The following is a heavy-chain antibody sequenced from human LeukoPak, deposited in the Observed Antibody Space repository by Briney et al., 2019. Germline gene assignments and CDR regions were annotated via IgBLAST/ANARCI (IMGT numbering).Heavy chain of an antibody. CDR3: ARAVVVAATPDYFDY. Sequence: GESLKISCKGSGYNFASHWIGWVRQMPGKGLEWMGIIYPGDSDTRYSPSFQGQVTISADKSISTTHLHWGSLKAADTAMYYCARAVVVAATPDYFDYWGQGTLVTVSS. V-gene: IGHV5-51*01. CDR2: IYPGDSDT. J-gene: IGHJ4*02. D-gene: IGHD2-15*01. CDR1: GYNFASHW.